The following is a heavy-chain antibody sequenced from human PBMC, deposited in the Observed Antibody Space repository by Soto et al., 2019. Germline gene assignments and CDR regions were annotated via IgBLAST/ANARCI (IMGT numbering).Heavy chain of an antibody. V-gene: IGHV4-31*03. J-gene: IGHJ4*02. D-gene: IGHD4-17*01. CDR1: GGSISTGGYY. CDR3: ARGLSVTLFDN. Sequence: QVQLQESGPGLVKPSQTLSITCTVSGGSISTGGYYWTWIRRHPGKGLEWIGYIYYSGSTYYNPSLKSRVTISVDTSKNQFSLKLSSVTAADTAVYYCARGLSVTLFDNWGQGTLVTVSS. CDR2: IYYSGST.